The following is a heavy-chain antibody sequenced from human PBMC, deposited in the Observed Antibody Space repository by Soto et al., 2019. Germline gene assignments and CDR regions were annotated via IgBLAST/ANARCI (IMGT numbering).Heavy chain of an antibody. D-gene: IGHD2-2*01. CDR2: ISGSGGST. J-gene: IGHJ3*02. Sequence: LRGSCAASGFTFSSYAMRWVRQAPGKWLGWVSAISGSGGSTYYADSAKGRFTISRDNSNNTLYLQMNSLRAEDTAVDYCANDSRYDPNDPFDIWGQGTMVTVSS. CDR1: GFTFSSYA. V-gene: IGHV3-23*01. CDR3: ANDSRYDPNDPFDI.